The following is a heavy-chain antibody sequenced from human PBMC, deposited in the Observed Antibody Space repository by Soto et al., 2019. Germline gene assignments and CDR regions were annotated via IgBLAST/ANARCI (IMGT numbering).Heavy chain of an antibody. CDR2: ISYDGSNK. Sequence: HPGGSLRLSCAASGFTFSSYAMHWVRQAPGKGLERVAVISYDGSNKYYADSVKGRFTISRDNSKNTLYLQMNSLRAEDTAVYYCAREKGRLGYYRAFDIWGQGTMVTVSS. V-gene: IGHV3-30-3*01. D-gene: IGHD1-26*01. J-gene: IGHJ3*02. CDR3: AREKGRLGYYRAFDI. CDR1: GFTFSSYA.